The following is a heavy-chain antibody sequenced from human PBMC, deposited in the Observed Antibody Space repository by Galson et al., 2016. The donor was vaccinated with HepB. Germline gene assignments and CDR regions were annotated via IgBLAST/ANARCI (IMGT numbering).Heavy chain of an antibody. D-gene: IGHD1-14*01. Sequence: SETLSLTCTVSGASVNSNTSYWGWIRQPPGKGLEWLASMSYSGTSDYNPSLRSRVTLSADTSKNQFYLRLSSVIAADTAVYYCAKTLTPTNQYFFNSWGQGTLVTVSS. CDR3: AKTLTPTNQYFFNS. CDR1: GASVNSNTSY. V-gene: IGHV4-39*01. CDR2: MSYSGTS. J-gene: IGHJ4*02.